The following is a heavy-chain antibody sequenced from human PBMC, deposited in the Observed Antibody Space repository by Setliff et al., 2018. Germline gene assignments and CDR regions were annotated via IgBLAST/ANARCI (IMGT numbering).Heavy chain of an antibody. Sequence: SETLSLTCTASGGSISSGDYYWSWIRQPAGKGLEWIGHIYIGGSANYNSSLKSRVTMSIDTSKNQFSLKLNSVTAADMAVYYCAREQWLDPPGYYYMDVWAKGTTVTVSS. CDR3: AREQWLDPPGYYYMDV. D-gene: IGHD6-19*01. CDR2: IYIGGSA. V-gene: IGHV4-61*09. CDR1: GGSISSGDYY. J-gene: IGHJ6*03.